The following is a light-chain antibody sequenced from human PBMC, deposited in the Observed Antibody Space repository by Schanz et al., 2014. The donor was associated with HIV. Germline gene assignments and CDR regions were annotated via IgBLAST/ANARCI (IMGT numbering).Light chain of an antibody. J-gene: IGKJ1*01. CDR3: QQYAVSSWT. Sequence: ESVLTQSPGTLSLSPGERATLSCRASQSVASYLAWYQQKPGQPPRLLIYDASNRATGIPARFSGSGSGTDFTLTISSLEPDDFATYYCQQYAVSSWTFGLGTRVQSK. CDR2: DAS. V-gene: IGKV3-11*01. CDR1: QSVASY.